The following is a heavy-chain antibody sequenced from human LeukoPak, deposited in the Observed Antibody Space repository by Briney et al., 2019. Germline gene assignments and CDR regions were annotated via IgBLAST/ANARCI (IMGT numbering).Heavy chain of an antibody. CDR2: IYSGGST. CDR3: AKLNVDTAASSDY. CDR1: GFTVSSNY. V-gene: IGHV3-66*04. J-gene: IGHJ4*02. D-gene: IGHD5-18*01. Sequence: GGSLRLSRAASGFTVSSNYMSWVRQAPGKGLEWVSVIYSGGSTYYADSVKGRFTISRDNSKNTLYLQMNSLRAEDTAVYYCAKLNVDTAASSDYWGQGTLVTVSS.